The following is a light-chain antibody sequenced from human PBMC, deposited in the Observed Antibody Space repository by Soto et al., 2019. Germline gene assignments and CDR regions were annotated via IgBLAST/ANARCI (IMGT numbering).Light chain of an antibody. CDR3: QQYNDNWT. V-gene: IGKV1-5*03. CDR1: QRISSW. CDR2: KAS. J-gene: IGKJ1*01. Sequence: DIQMTQSPSTLSASVGDRVTINCRASQRISSWLAWYQQKPGQAPKLLIYKASTLQSGVPSRFSGSGSGTKFTLAISSLQPDDSATYYCQQYNDNWTFGQGTKV.